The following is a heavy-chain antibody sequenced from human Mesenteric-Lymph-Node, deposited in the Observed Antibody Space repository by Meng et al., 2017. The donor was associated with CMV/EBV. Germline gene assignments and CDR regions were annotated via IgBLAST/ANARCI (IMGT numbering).Heavy chain of an antibody. V-gene: IGHV1-18*01. J-gene: IGHJ3*02. CDR2: ISTYDGQT. Sequence: ASVKVSCKSSGYTFTYYGISWVRQGPGLGLEWVGWISTYDGQTNYAEKFQGRVTMTTDTSTTTAYMELRSLRPDDTAVYYCARDLYCSSTSCYDAFDIWGQGTMVTVSS. CDR1: GYTFTYYG. D-gene: IGHD2-2*01. CDR3: ARDLYCSSTSCYDAFDI.